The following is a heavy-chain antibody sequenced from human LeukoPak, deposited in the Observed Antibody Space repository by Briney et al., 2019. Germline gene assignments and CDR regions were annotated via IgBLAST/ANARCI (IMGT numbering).Heavy chain of an antibody. Sequence: SETLSLTCTVSGGSISSGGYYWSWIRQHPGKGLEWIGYIYYSGSTYYNPSLKSRVTISVDTSKSQFSLKLSSVTAADTAVYYCARYYYDSSGLFDYWGQGTLVTVSS. V-gene: IGHV4-31*03. J-gene: IGHJ4*02. CDR2: IYYSGST. D-gene: IGHD3-22*01. CDR3: ARYYYDSSGLFDY. CDR1: GGSISSGGYY.